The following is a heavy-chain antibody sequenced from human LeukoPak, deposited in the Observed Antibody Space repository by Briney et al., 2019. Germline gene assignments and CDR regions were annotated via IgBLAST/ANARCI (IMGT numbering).Heavy chain of an antibody. J-gene: IGHJ4*02. CDR1: GFTFSSYS. CDR3: ARVIGVYSYGRSDY. D-gene: IGHD5-18*01. V-gene: IGHV3-21*01. CDR2: ISSSSSYI. Sequence: GGSLRLSCAASGFTFSSYSMNWVCQAPGKGLEWVSSISSSSSYIYYADSVKGRFTISRDNAKNSLYLQMNSLRAEDTAVYYCARVIGVYSYGRSDYWGQGTLVTVSS.